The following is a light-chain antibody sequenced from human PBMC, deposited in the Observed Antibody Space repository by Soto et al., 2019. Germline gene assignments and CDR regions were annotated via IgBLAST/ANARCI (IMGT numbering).Light chain of an antibody. J-gene: IGKJ1*01. CDR1: QSVSSSY. V-gene: IGKV3-20*01. CDR3: QQYGSSLTWT. Sequence: EIVLTQSPATLSLSPGERATLSCRASQSVSSSYLAWYQQKPGQAPRLLIYGASSRATGIPDRFSGSGAGTDFTLTISRLEPEDFAVYYCQQYGSSLTWTFGQGTKVDIK. CDR2: GAS.